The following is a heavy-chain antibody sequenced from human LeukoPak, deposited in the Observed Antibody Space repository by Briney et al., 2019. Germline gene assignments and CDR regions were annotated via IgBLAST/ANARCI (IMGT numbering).Heavy chain of an antibody. V-gene: IGHV3-23*01. CDR1: GFTFNNYA. D-gene: IGHD3-10*01. CDR2: ISGSGDGT. CDR3: AKGPSANYRSPFDY. Sequence: GGSLRLSCAASGFTFNNYAMNWLRQGPGKGLEWVSSISGSGDGTYYADSVKGRFTISRDNSKNMLYLEMDSLRADDTAIYYCAKGPSANYRSPFDYWGLGTLVTVSS. J-gene: IGHJ4*02.